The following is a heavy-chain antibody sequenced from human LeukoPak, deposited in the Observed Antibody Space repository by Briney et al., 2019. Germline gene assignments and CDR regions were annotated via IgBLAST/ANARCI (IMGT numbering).Heavy chain of an antibody. V-gene: IGHV1-3*01. CDR3: ARLRRLDWYFDL. J-gene: IGHJ2*01. CDR1: GYTFTSYA. Sequence: GASVKVSCKASGYTFTSYAMHWVRQAPGQRLEWMGWINAGNGNTKYSQKFQGRVTITRDTSASTAYMELSSLRSEDTAVYYCARLRRLDWYFDLWGRGTLVTVSS. CDR2: INAGNGNT. D-gene: IGHD5-12*01.